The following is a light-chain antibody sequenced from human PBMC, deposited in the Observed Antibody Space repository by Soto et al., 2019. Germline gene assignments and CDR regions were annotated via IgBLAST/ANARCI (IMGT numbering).Light chain of an antibody. V-gene: IGKV2-28*01. J-gene: IGKJ5*01. Sequence: DIVMTQSPLSLPVTPGEPASISCRSSQSLLHSNGYNYLDWYLQKPGQSPQLLIYLSSSRASGVPGRFSGSGSGTDFTLKISRVEAEDVGVYYCMQALQTPITFGQGTRLEIK. CDR2: LSS. CDR3: MQALQTPIT. CDR1: QSLLHSNGYNY.